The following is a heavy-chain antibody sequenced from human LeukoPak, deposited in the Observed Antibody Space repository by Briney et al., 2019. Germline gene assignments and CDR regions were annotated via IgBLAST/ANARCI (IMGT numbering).Heavy chain of an antibody. D-gene: IGHD4-17*01. V-gene: IGHV4-59*12. CDR1: GGSISSYY. Sequence: SETLSLTCSVSGGSISSYYWSWIRQPPGKGLEWIAYIHNSGSTNYHPSLKSRVTILVDMSTNQISLKLGSVTAADTAVYYCARGGYGYFDSWGQGNLVTVSS. CDR2: IHNSGST. J-gene: IGHJ4*02. CDR3: ARGGYGYFDS.